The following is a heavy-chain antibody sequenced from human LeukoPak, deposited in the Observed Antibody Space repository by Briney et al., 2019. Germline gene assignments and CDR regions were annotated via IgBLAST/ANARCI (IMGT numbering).Heavy chain of an antibody. CDR2: INSDGSDT. J-gene: IGHJ6*02. CDR1: GFTFTNYW. CDR3: AKGVENRYYYYGMDV. Sequence: GGSLRLSCAASGFTFTNYWMHWVRQAPGQGLVWVSRINSDGSDTSYADSVKGRFTISRDNAKNSLYLQMNSLRAEDTALYYCAKGVENRYYYYGMDVWGQGTTVTVSS. D-gene: IGHD1-14*01. V-gene: IGHV3-74*01.